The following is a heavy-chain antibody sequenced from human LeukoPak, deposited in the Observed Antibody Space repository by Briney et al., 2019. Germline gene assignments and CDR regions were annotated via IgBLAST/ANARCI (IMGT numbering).Heavy chain of an antibody. CDR1: GGSFSGYY. J-gene: IGHJ4*02. D-gene: IGHD3-16*02. CDR2: INHSGST. CDR3: AREGLNVWGSYRFFGFDY. V-gene: IGHV4-34*01. Sequence: SETLSLTCAVYGGSFSGYYWSWIRQPPGKGLEWIGEINHSGSTNYNPSLKSRVTISVDTSKNQFSLKLSSVTAADTAVYYCAREGLNVWGSYRFFGFDYWDQGTLVTVSS.